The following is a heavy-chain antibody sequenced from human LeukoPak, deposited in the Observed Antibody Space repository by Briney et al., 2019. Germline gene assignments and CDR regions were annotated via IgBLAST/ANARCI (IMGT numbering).Heavy chain of an antibody. CDR2: ISYDGSNK. CDR3: ARDPYGGNSELYYYYYGMDV. CDR1: GFIFSNDA. Sequence: GRSLRLSCAAPGFIFSNDAMHWVRQAPGKGLEWVAVISYDGSNKYYADSVKGRFTISRDNSKNTLYLQMNSLRAEDTAVYYCARDPYGGNSELYYYYYGMDVWGQGTTVTVSS. D-gene: IGHD4-23*01. V-gene: IGHV3-30*19. J-gene: IGHJ6*02.